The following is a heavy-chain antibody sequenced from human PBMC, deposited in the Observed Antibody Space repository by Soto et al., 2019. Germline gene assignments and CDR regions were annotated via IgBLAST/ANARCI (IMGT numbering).Heavy chain of an antibody. V-gene: IGHV1-3*01. CDR3: ARGGYSSGYIGYLDH. CDR2: INADNGNT. J-gene: IGHJ4*02. Sequence: VASVKVSCKASGYAFRYYGIHWVRQAPGQRLEWMGWINADNGNTKYSQSFQGRVTITRDTSASTVYMELSSLKSEDTTIYFCARGGYSSGYIGYLDHWGQGTVVTVSS. CDR1: GYAFRYYG. D-gene: IGHD5-18*01.